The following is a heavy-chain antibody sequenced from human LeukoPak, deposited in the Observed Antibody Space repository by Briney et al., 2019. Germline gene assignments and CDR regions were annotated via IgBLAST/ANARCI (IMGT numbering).Heavy chain of an antibody. D-gene: IGHD2-2*01. CDR3: ARDEVVPAAMPGVVYYYGMDV. J-gene: IGHJ6*02. Sequence: GGSLRLSSAASGFTFSSYWMSWVRQAPGKGLEWVAVISYDGTNKYYADSVKGRFTISRDNSKNTLYLQMNSLRAEDTTVYYCARDEVVPAAMPGVVYYYGMDVWGQGTTVTVSS. CDR1: GFTFSSYW. CDR2: ISYDGTNK. V-gene: IGHV3-30*03.